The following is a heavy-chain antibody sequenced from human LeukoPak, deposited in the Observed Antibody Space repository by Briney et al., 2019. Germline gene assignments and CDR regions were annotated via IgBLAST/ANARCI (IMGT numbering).Heavy chain of an antibody. D-gene: IGHD1-20*01. Sequence: SETLSLTCTVSGGSISSYYWSWIRQPPGKGLEWIGYIYYSGSTNYNPSLKSRVTISVDTSKNQCSLKLSSVTAADTAVYYCARQYYNYYFDYWGQGALVTVSS. CDR1: GGSISSYY. CDR2: IYYSGST. J-gene: IGHJ4*02. CDR3: ARQYYNYYFDY. V-gene: IGHV4-59*08.